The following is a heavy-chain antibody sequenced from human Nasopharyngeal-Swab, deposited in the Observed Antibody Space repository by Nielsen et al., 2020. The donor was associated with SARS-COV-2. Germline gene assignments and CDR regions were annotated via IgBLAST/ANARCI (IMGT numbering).Heavy chain of an antibody. J-gene: IGHJ6*02. V-gene: IGHV3-33*01. CDR3: ARDVGSIVGVPHYYGMDV. CDR2: IWYDGSNK. CDR1: GFTFSSYG. D-gene: IGHD1-26*01. Sequence: GGSLRLSCAASGFTFSSYGMHWVRQAPGKGLEWVAVIWYDGSNKYYADSVKGRFTISRDNSKNTLYLQMNSLRAEDTAVYYCARDVGSIVGVPHYYGMDVWGQGTTVTVSS.